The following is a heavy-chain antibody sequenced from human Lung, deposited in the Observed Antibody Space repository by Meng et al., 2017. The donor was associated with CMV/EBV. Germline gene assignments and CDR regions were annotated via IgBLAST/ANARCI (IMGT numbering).Heavy chain of an antibody. D-gene: IGHD2-21*01. CDR2: ISYDGTYK. V-gene: IGHV3-30-3*01. CDR3: ATSRFHGDFKDAVNI. J-gene: IGHJ3*02. CDR1: GFTLNSYT. Sequence: GESLKISCAASGFTLNSYTVHWVRQAPGKGLEWMAVISYDGTYKYYGDSVKGRVTVSRDNSKRSLYLQMNSLRPEDTAVYYCATSRFHGDFKDAVNIWGQGTLVTVSS.